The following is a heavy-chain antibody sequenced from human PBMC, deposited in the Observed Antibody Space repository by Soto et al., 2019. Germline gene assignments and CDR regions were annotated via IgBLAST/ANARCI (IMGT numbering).Heavy chain of an antibody. V-gene: IGHV4-59*01. D-gene: IGHD2-2*03. CDR3: AREGNLGRWIQPLDS. Sequence: PSETLSRTCTVSGGSISRYSWSWIRQRPGKGMEWIGNIHYNGNTKYSPSLKSRVTMSVDTSKNHFSLKLISVTTADTAVYFCAREGNLGRWIQPLDSWGQGTLVTVSS. CDR2: IHYNGNT. J-gene: IGHJ4*02. CDR1: GGSISRYS.